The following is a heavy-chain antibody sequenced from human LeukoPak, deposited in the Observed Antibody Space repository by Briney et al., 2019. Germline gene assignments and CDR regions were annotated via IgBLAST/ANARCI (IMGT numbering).Heavy chain of an antibody. CDR1: GFTFSNYW. Sequence: GGSLRLSCAASGFTFSNYWMAWVRQAPGKGLEWVANIGQDGSERYYVDSVKGRLTIPRDNAKNSLYLQMNSLRAEDTAVYYCARDIDLDSWGQGTLVAVSS. J-gene: IGHJ4*02. CDR3: ARDIDLDS. D-gene: IGHD3-16*02. V-gene: IGHV3-7*01. CDR2: IGQDGSER.